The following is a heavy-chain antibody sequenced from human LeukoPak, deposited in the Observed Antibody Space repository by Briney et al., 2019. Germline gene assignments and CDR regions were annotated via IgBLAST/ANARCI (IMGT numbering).Heavy chain of an antibody. J-gene: IGHJ6*03. Sequence: GGSLRLSCAASGFTVSSNYMSWVRQAPGKGLEWVSVIYSGGSTHYADSVKGRFTISRDNSKNTLYLQMNSLRAEDTAVYYCARDFREDYYDSSGYYEVRYYVDVWGKGTTVTISS. D-gene: IGHD3-22*01. V-gene: IGHV3-66*01. CDR2: IYSGGST. CDR3: ARDFREDYYDSSGYYEVRYYVDV. CDR1: GFTVSSNY.